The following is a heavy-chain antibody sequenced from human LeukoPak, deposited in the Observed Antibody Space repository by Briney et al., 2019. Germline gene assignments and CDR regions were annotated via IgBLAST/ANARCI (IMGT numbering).Heavy chain of an antibody. CDR3: ARETALGVRAEGKPYYYHMDV. CDR1: GGSISSNIYY. V-gene: IGHV4-61*02. Sequence: SETLSLTCTVSGGSISSNIYYWSWIRQPAGKGLEWIGRIYTSGSTNYNPSLKSRVTISVDTSKNQFSLKLSSVTAADTAVYYCARETALGVRAEGKPYYYHMDVWGKGTTVTISS. CDR2: IYTSGST. J-gene: IGHJ6*03. D-gene: IGHD3-10*01.